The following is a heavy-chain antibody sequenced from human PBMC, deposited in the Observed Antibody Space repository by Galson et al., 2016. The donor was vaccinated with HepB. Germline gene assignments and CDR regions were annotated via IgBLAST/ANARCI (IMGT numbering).Heavy chain of an antibody. CDR3: ARDPNGDHVGAFDF. J-gene: IGHJ3*01. CDR1: GFTFSTYA. CDR2: VTGSGSWT. D-gene: IGHD4-17*01. V-gene: IGHV3-23*01. Sequence: SLRLSCAASGFTFSTYAMTWVRQAPGKGLEWVSSVTGSGSWTYYADSVKGRLTISRDNSKNTLYLQMNSLRAEDTAVYYCARDPNGDHVGAFDFWGQGTMVTVSS.